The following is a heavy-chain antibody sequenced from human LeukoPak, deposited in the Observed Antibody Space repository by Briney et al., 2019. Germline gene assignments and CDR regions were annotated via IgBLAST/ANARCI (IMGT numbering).Heavy chain of an antibody. J-gene: IGHJ4*02. CDR1: GITFSSYS. CDR3: ARDQGGVGY. V-gene: IGHV3-48*01. D-gene: IGHD3-16*01. CDR2: NSSFSGTI. Sequence: GGSLRLSCVASGITFSSYSMNWVRQAPGKGLEWVSYNSSFSGTINYADSVKGRFTISRDNAKNSLYLQMNSLRAEDTAVYYCARDQGGVGYWGQGTLVTVSS.